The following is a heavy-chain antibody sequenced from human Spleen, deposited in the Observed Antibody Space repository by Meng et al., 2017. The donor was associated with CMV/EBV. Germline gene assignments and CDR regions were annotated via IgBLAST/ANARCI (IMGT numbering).Heavy chain of an antibody. CDR1: GFTFSNFG. V-gene: IGHV3-30*02. J-gene: IGHJ4*01. CDR2: IQNGGTYK. CDR3: ARGGRGSYYECDF. Sequence: GESLKISCGASGFTFSNFGLHWVRQAPGKGLEWVTFIQNGGTYKYYTDSVKGRFTISRDNSKNTLYLQMSSLRADDTAVYYCARGGRGSYYECDFWGQGRLVTVSS. D-gene: IGHD1-26*01.